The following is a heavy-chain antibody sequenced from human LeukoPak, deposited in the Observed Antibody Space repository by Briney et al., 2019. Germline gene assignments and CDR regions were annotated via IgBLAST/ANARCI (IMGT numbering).Heavy chain of an antibody. Sequence: GGSLRLSCAASGLTFSSYSMNWVRQAPGRGLEWISYVTYNGATMYYADSVKGRFTASRDNGKNSLYLQMNSLRAEDTAVYYCAREGIAAAGYFDYWGQGTLVTVSS. D-gene: IGHD6-13*01. J-gene: IGHJ4*02. V-gene: IGHV3-48*04. CDR2: VTYNGATM. CDR3: AREGIAAAGYFDY. CDR1: GLTFSSYS.